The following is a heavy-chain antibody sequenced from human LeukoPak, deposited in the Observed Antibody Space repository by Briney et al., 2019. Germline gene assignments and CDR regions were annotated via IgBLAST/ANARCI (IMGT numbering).Heavy chain of an antibody. CDR2: IRSKASSYAT. Sequence: PGGSLRLSCAASGFTFSGSAMHWVRQASGKGLEWVGRIRSKASSYATAYAASVKGRFTISRDDSKNTAYLQMNSLKTEDTAVYYCTRLPSSGYLFDYWGQGTLVTVSS. CDR3: TRLPSSGYLFDY. V-gene: IGHV3-73*01. CDR1: GFTFSGSA. J-gene: IGHJ4*02. D-gene: IGHD3-22*01.